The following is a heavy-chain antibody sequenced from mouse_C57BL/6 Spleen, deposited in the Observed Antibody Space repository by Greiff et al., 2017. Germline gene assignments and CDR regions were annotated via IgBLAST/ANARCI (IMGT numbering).Heavy chain of an antibody. Sequence: EVHLVESGAELVKPGASVKLSCTASGFNIKDYYMHWVKQRTEQGLEWIGRIDPEDGETKYAPKFQGKATITADTSSNTAYLQLSSLTSEDTAVYYCARGDYYGSSHYAMDYWGQGTSVTVSS. J-gene: IGHJ4*01. D-gene: IGHD1-1*01. CDR3: ARGDYYGSSHYAMDY. V-gene: IGHV14-2*01. CDR1: GFNIKDYY. CDR2: IDPEDGET.